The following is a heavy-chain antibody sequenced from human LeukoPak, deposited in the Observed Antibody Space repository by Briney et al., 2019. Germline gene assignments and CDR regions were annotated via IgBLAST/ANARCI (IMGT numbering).Heavy chain of an antibody. CDR1: GDSVSSNSAT. CDR2: TYYKSKWYN. J-gene: IGHJ3*02. V-gene: IGHV6-1*01. CDR3: ARVSSPWSPRDAFDI. D-gene: IGHD1-26*01. Sequence: SQTLSLTCAISGDSVSSNSATWNWIRQSPSRGLEWLGRTYYKSKWYNDYAVSVKSRITIKSDTSKNQFSLQLNSVTPEDTAVYYCARVSSPWSPRDAFDIWGQGTMVTVSS.